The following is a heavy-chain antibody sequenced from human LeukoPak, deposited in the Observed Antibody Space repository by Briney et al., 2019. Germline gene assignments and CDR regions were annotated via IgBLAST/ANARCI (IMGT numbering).Heavy chain of an antibody. V-gene: IGHV3-23*01. CDR2: ITGSGSNT. Sequence: GGSLRLSCAASGFTFNTYPMSWVRQAPGKGLEWVSAITGSGSNTYYADSVKGRFTISRDNSKNTLYLLMNSLRDEDTAVYYCVREGLRPYFDYWGQGTLVTVSS. CDR1: GFTFNTYP. CDR3: VREGLRPYFDY. J-gene: IGHJ4*02.